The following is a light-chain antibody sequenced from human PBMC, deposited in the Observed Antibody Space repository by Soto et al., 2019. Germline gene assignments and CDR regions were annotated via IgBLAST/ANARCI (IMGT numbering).Light chain of an antibody. CDR3: QQYNDYSWT. Sequence: IQMTQSPSTLSASVGDRVAITCRASQSIGLWLAWYQKKPGKAPRFLVYEASPFQPGVPSRFGGSGSGTEFTLTISNLQPDNFAPHYCQQYNDYSWTFGQGTKVEIQ. J-gene: IGKJ1*01. CDR1: QSIGLW. V-gene: IGKV1-5*03. CDR2: EAS.